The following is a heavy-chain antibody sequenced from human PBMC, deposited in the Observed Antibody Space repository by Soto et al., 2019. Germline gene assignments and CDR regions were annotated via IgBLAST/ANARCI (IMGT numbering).Heavy chain of an antibody. J-gene: IGHJ4*01. Sequence: LRLSCVASGFSVSSIYISWIRQAPGKGLEWLAYITIRTGNVLYADSVRGRFTISADNAENSVILQMNSLRDEDSAVYFCVRDRDMYRDMFHADLWGQGTLVTVSS. V-gene: IGHV3-48*02. D-gene: IGHD3-10*02. CDR1: GFSVSSIY. CDR2: ITIRTGNV. CDR3: VRDRDMYRDMFHADL.